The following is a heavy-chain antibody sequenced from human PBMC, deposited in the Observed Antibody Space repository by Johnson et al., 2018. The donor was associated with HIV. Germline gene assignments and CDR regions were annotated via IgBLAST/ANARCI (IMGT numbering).Heavy chain of an antibody. CDR2: LHSDGSST. J-gene: IGHJ3*02. CDR1: GITISRNW. V-gene: IGHV3-74*01. Sequence: VQLVESGGGLVQPGGSLTLSCAASGITISRNWMHWVRQAPGKGPVWVSRLHSDGSSTNYADSLKGRFSISSDNAEHTLYLQMNSLRAEETAVYYCARERDYYDSGGYWVDAFDIWGQGTMVTVSS. D-gene: IGHD3-22*01. CDR3: ARERDYYDSGGYWVDAFDI.